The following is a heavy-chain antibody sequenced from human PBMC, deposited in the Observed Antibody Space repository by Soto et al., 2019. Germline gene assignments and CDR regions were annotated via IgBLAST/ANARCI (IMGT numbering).Heavy chain of an antibody. Sequence: GGSLRLSCAASGFTFSSYAMSWVRQAPGKGLEWVSAISGSGGSTYYADSVKGRFTISRDNSKNTLYLQMNSLRAEDTAVYYCVASMIVMVISSNFDYWGQGTLVTVSS. CDR1: GFTFSSYA. D-gene: IGHD3-22*01. V-gene: IGHV3-23*01. CDR2: ISGSGGST. CDR3: VASMIVMVISSNFDY. J-gene: IGHJ4*02.